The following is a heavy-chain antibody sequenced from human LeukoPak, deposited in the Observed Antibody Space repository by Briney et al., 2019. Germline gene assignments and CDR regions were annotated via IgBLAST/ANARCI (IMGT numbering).Heavy chain of an antibody. J-gene: IGHJ4*02. Sequence: PGGSLRLSCAASRFTFSSYSMNWVRQAPGKWLEWVANIKQDGSEKYYVDSVMGRFTISRDNAKNSVYLQMNSLRAEDTAVYYCARLSEMLRGPEVIYYFEHWGQGTLVTVSS. CDR1: RFTFSSYS. D-gene: IGHD3-10*01. V-gene: IGHV3-7*01. CDR3: ARLSEMLRGPEVIYYFEH. CDR2: IKQDGSEK.